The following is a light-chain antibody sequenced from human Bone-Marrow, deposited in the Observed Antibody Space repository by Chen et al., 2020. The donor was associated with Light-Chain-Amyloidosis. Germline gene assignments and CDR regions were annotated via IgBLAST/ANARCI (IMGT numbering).Light chain of an antibody. V-gene: IGKV1-12*01. Sequence: DIQMTQSPSSVSASVGARVAITCRASQDVSSWLAWYEQRPGKAPKLLISTASSLQSGVPSRFSGCGSGTDFTLTIRSLQTEDFATYYCKQTNTSPLSFGRGTRVEIK. CDR3: KQTNTSPLS. CDR2: TAS. J-gene: IGKJ4*01. CDR1: QDVSSW.